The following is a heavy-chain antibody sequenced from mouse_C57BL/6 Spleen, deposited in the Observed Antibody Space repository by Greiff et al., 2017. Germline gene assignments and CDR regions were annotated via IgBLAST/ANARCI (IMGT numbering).Heavy chain of an antibody. CDR1: GYTFTDYY. CDR3: ARRGPYGYFDY. CDR2: INPYNGGT. V-gene: IGHV1-19*01. J-gene: IGHJ2*01. Sequence: EVKLVESGPVLVKPGASVKMSCKASGYTFTDYYMNWVKQSHGKSLEWIGVINPYNGGTSYNQKFKGKATLTVDKSSSTAYMEINSLTSEDSAVYYCARRGPYGYFDYWGQGTTLTVSS. D-gene: IGHD1-1*01.